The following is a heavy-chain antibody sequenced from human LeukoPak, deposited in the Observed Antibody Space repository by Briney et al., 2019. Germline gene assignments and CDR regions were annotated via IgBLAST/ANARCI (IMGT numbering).Heavy chain of an antibody. Sequence: GGSLRLSCAASGFTFSSYEMNWVRQAPGKGLEWVSYISSSGSTIYYADSVKGRFTISRDNAKNSLYLQMNSLRAEDTAVYYCARKNYYDSSGHDYWGQGTLVTVSS. V-gene: IGHV3-48*03. CDR2: ISSSGSTI. CDR3: ARKNYYDSSGHDY. J-gene: IGHJ4*02. D-gene: IGHD3-22*01. CDR1: GFTFSSYE.